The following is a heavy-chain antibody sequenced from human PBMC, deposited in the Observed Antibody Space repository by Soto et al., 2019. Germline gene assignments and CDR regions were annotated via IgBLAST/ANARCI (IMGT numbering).Heavy chain of an antibody. CDR3: ARSGGYYYDFDS. CDR1: GGSFSGYY. CDR2: INHSGST. J-gene: IGHJ4*02. V-gene: IGHV4-34*01. Sequence: PSETLSLTCAVYGGSFSGYYWSWIRQPPGKRLEWIGEINHSGSTNYNPSLKSRVTISVDTSKNQFSLKLRSVTAADTAVYYCARSGGYYYDFDSWGQGTQVTVSS. D-gene: IGHD3-22*01.